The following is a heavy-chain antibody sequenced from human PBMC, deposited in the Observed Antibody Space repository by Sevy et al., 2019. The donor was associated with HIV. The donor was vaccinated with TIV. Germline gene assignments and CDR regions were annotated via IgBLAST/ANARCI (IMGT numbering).Heavy chain of an antibody. V-gene: IGHV3-9*01. Sequence: GGSLRLSCAASGFTFYDYAMHWVRQAPGKGLEWVSGISWNSASIAYADSVKGRFTISRDNAKNSLYLQMTSLRAEDTALYYCAKDIRLRVAAAAPGGYLDYWGQGTLVTVSS. CDR1: GFTFYDYA. CDR3: AKDIRLRVAAAAPGGYLDY. J-gene: IGHJ4*02. D-gene: IGHD6-13*01. CDR2: ISWNSASI.